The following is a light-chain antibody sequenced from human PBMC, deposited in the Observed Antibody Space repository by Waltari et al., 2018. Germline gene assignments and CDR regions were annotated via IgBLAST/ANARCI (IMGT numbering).Light chain of an antibody. CDR1: QPVRHSY. Sequence: EIVLTQSPGTLTLFPGESATLSGRARQPVRHSYVAWYRQKRGQAPELVIYGATNRATGIPQRISGSESGTDFTFTITGLEPEDFAVYYCQQYGSSAWTFGPGTKVELK. CDR3: QQYGSSAWT. CDR2: GAT. J-gene: IGKJ1*01. V-gene: IGKV3-20*01.